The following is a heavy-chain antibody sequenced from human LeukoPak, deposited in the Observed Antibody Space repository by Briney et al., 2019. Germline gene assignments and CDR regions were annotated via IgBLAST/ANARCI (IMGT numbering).Heavy chain of an antibody. V-gene: IGHV3-15*07. CDR2: IASKTDGGAT. Sequence: GGSLRLSCAASGFTFTNAWMNWVRQAPGEGLDWVGRIASKTDGGATDYAAPVKGRFTISRDDSKNTLNLQMNSLKTEDTAVYYCTTGIRGDWGQGTLVTVSS. J-gene: IGHJ4*02. CDR3: TTGIRGD. CDR1: GFTFTNAW. D-gene: IGHD3-10*01.